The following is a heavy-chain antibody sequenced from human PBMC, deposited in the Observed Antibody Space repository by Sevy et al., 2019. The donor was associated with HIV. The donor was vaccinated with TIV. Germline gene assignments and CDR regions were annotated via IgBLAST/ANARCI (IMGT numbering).Heavy chain of an antibody. CDR2: ISHSGDST. Sequence: GGSLRLSCAASGFSFSMKAMSWVRRAPGKGLEWVSAISHSGDSTFYTDSVRGRFTISRDNTKKTLYLQMNNLRAEDTAVYYCAKDGAYSNYTLYQSDGLDVWGQGTTVTVSS. J-gene: IGHJ6*02. D-gene: IGHD4-4*01. V-gene: IGHV3-23*01. CDR3: AKDGAYSNYTLYQSDGLDV. CDR1: GFSFSMKA.